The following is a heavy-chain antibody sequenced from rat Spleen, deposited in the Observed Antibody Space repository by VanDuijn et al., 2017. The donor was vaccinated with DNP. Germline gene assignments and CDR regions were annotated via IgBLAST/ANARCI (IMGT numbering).Heavy chain of an antibody. CDR1: GFTFSDYA. V-gene: IGHV5-17*01. Sequence: EVQVVESGGGLVQPGRSLKLSCAASGFTFSDYAMAWVRQAPKKGLEWVATISYDGTRTYYRDSVKGRFTISRDDAKSTLYLQMDSLRSEDTATYYCARDNYGGYDYWGQGVMVTVSS. D-gene: IGHD1-11*01. CDR3: ARDNYGGYDY. CDR2: ISYDGTRT. J-gene: IGHJ2*01.